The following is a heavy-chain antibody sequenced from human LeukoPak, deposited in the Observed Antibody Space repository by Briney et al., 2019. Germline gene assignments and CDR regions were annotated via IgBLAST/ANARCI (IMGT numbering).Heavy chain of an antibody. J-gene: IGHJ4*02. Sequence: PGGSLRLSCAASGFTFSSYAMSWVRQAPGKGVEWVSAISGSGGSTYYADSVKGRFTISRDNSKNTLYLQMNGLRAEDTAVYYCAKPYDSSGYDFDYWGQGTLVTVSS. D-gene: IGHD3-22*01. CDR1: GFTFSSYA. CDR2: ISGSGGST. CDR3: AKPYDSSGYDFDY. V-gene: IGHV3-23*01.